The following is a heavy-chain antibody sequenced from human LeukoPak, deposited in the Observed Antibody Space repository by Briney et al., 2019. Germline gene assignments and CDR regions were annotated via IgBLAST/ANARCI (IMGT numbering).Heavy chain of an antibody. V-gene: IGHV3-53*01. CDR2: IYDAGST. CDR1: GFNVSGTD. D-gene: IGHD6-19*01. CDR3: AGATEWLAHDF. Sequence: RGSLRRPCAAYGFNVSGTDISWVRQAAGKGWEWVSTIYDAGSTSYADSVKGRFTSSRDNSKNTLFLQMNSLRADDTAVYYCAGATEWLAHDFWGRGTLVTVSS. J-gene: IGHJ4*02.